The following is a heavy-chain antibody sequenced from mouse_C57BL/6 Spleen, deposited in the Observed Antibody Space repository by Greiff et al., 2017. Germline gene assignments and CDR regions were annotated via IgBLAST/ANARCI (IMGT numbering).Heavy chain of an antibody. Sequence: EVHLVESGPGLVKPSQSLSLTCSVTGYSITSGYYWNWIRQFPGNKLEWMGYISYDGSNNYNPSLKNRISITRDTSKNQFFLKLNSVTTEDTATYYCAISAYWGQGTLVTVSA. CDR1: GYSITSGYY. CDR3: AISAY. CDR2: ISYDGSN. V-gene: IGHV3-6*01. J-gene: IGHJ3*01.